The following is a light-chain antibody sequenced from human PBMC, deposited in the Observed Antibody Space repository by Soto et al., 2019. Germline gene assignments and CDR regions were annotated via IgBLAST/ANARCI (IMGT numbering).Light chain of an antibody. V-gene: IGKV1-5*01. CDR2: DAS. Sequence: EIEMTQSPATLSVSPGERATLTCRASQSVSSCLAWYQQKQGKAPKLLIYDASSWATEIPARFSGSGSGTEFTLTISSLEPEDFAVYHCQQYNSYPRTFGQGTKVEIK. CDR1: QSVSSC. J-gene: IGKJ1*01. CDR3: QQYNSYPRT.